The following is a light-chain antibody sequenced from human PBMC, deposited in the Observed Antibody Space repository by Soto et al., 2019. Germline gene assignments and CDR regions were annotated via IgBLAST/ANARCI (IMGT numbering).Light chain of an antibody. J-gene: IGLJ2*01. CDR2: EVS. CDR1: SSDVGSYNL. CDR3: CSYAGTSLV. Sequence: QSALTQPASVSGSPGRSITISCTGTSSDVGSYNLVSWYQQHPGKAPKLMIYEVSKRPSGVSNRFSGSKSGNTASLTISGLQAEDEADYYCCSYAGTSLVFGGGTKVTVL. V-gene: IGLV2-23*02.